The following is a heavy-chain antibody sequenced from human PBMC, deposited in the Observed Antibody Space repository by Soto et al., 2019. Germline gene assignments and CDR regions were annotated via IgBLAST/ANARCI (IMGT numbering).Heavy chain of an antibody. J-gene: IGHJ6*02. CDR2: IIPIFGTT. Sequence: QMHLVQSGAEVKKPGSSVKVSCKASGGSFTYTLSWVRQAPGQGLEWMGGIIPIFGTTNYAQKFQGRVTITADDSTKTAYMELNTLRSEDTAVYYCARLHSHGTYGMDVWGQGTTVTVSS. CDR3: ARLHSHGTYGMDV. CDR1: GGSFTYT. V-gene: IGHV1-69*01. D-gene: IGHD5-18*01.